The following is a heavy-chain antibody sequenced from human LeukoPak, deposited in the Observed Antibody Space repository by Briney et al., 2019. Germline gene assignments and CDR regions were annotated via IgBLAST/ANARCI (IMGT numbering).Heavy chain of an antibody. V-gene: IGHV1-2*06. D-gene: IGHD6-13*01. CDR1: GYTFTGYY. J-gene: IGHJ4*02. CDR3: ARVSPSIAAAGTPYYFDY. CDR2: INPNSGGT. Sequence: ASVKVSCKASGYTFTGYYMHWVRQAPGQGLERMGRINPNSGGTNYAQKFQGRVTMTRDTSISTAYMELSRLRSDDTAVYYCARVSPSIAAAGTPYYFDYWGQGTLVTVSS.